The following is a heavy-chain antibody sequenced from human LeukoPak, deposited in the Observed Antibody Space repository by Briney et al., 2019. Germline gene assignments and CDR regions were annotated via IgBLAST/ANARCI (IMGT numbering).Heavy chain of an antibody. CDR1: GFTFSIYA. J-gene: IGHJ4*02. CDR2: ISGSGGST. Sequence: SGGSLRLSCAASGFTFSIYAVSWVRQAPGKGLEWVSAISGSGGSTYYADSVKGRFTISRDNSKNTLYLQMNSLRAEDTAVYYCAKDLTSSSSPPFDYWGQGTLVTVSS. V-gene: IGHV3-23*01. CDR3: AKDLTSSSSPPFDY. D-gene: IGHD6-13*01.